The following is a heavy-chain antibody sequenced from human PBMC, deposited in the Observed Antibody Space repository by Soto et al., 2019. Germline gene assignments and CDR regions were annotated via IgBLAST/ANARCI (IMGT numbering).Heavy chain of an antibody. CDR2: IYTSGST. CDR3: ARDTXLRFLEWTTPHYYGMDV. D-gene: IGHD3-3*01. Sequence: PSETLSLTCSVSGGSISSYYWSWIRQPAGKGLEWIGRIYTSGSTNYNPSLKSRVTMSVDTSKNQFSLKLSSVTAADTAVYYCARDTXLRFLEWTTPHYYGMDVWGQGTTVTVSS. V-gene: IGHV4-4*07. J-gene: IGHJ6*02. CDR1: GGSISSYY.